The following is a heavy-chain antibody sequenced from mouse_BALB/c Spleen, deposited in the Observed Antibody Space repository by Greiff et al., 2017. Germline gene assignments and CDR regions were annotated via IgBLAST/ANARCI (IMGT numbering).Heavy chain of an antibody. CDR2: INSNGGST. Sequence: EVMLVESGGGLVQPGGSLKLSCAASGFTFSSYGMSWVRQTPDKRLELVATINSNGGSTYYPDSVKGRFTISRDNAKNTLYLQMSSLKSEDTAMYYCARGGYYGPYAMDYWGQGTSVTVSS. J-gene: IGHJ4*01. CDR1: GFTFSSYG. D-gene: IGHD1-1*01. V-gene: IGHV5-6-3*01. CDR3: ARGGYYGPYAMDY.